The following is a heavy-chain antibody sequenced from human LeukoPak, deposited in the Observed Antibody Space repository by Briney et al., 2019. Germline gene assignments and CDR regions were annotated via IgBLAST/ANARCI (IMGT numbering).Heavy chain of an antibody. J-gene: IGHJ4*02. CDR2: ISSSSSYI. CDR3: ARGEYLADYGDYFDY. D-gene: IGHD4-17*01. V-gene: IGHV3-21*01. Sequence: GGSLRLSCAASGFTFSSYSMNWVRQAPGKGLEWVSSISSSSSYIFYADSVKGRFTISRDNAKNSLYLQMNSLTAEDTAVYYCARGEYLADYGDYFDYWGQGTQVTVAS. CDR1: GFTFSSYS.